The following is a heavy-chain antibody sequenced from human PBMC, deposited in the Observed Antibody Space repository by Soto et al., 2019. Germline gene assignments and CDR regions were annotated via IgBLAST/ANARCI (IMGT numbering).Heavy chain of an antibody. CDR1: GGSITRDDYL. CDR3: ARDAYGMDV. V-gene: IGHV4-61*08. CDR2: IYYSGST. J-gene: IGHJ6*02. Sequence: PSETLSLTCTVSGGSITRDDYLWGWIRQPPGKGLEWIGYIYYSGSTNYNPSLKSRVTISVDTSKNQFSLKLSSVTAADTAVYYCARDAYGMDVWGQGTTVTVSS.